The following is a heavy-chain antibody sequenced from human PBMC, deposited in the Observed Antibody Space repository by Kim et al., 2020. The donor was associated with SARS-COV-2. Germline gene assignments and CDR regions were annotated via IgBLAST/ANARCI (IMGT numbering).Heavy chain of an antibody. V-gene: IGHV4-59*13. D-gene: IGHD3-22*01. CDR2: IYYSGST. Sequence: SETLSLTCTVSGGSISSYYWSWIRQPPGKGLEWIWYIYYSGSTNYNPSLKSRGTIAVDTSKNQFSLKLSSVTAADTAVYYCARGGDGSYYDSSVRPVGYWGQGTLVTVSS. J-gene: IGHJ4*02. CDR1: GGSISSYY. CDR3: ARGGDGSYYDSSVRPVGY.